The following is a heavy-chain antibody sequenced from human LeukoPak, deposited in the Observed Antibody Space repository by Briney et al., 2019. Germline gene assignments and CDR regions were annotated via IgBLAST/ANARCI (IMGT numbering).Heavy chain of an antibody. V-gene: IGHV3-48*04. CDR3: AQDRRGNRGYDTDFDS. CDR1: GFTFSLYG. CDR2: FGSSGNTI. D-gene: IGHD5-12*01. J-gene: IGHJ4*02. Sequence: GGSLRLSCAASGFTFSLYGINWVRQAPGGGLGWVSYFGSSGNTIYYKDSVEGRFTVSRDNARNSLFLQMNSLRVEDTAFYYCAQDRRGNRGYDTDFDSWGQGTLVIVSS.